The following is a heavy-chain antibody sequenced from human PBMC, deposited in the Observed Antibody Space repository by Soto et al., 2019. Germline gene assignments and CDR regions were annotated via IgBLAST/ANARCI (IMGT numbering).Heavy chain of an antibody. CDR3: ASVGTPTDY. J-gene: IGHJ4*02. D-gene: IGHD7-27*01. CDR1: GYTFTNFG. CDR2: ISAYNGNT. V-gene: IGHV1-18*01. Sequence: QVQLVQSGAEVKKPGASVKVSCKASGYTFTNFGISWVLQAPGQGLEWMGWISAYNGNTNYAQKFQGRVTMTTDTSTSTAYMEARSLRIGNTAVYYCASVGTPTDYWGQGTLATV.